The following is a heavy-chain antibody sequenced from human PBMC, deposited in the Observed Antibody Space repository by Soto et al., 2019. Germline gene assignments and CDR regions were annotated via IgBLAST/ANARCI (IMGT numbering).Heavy chain of an antibody. CDR2: IYPGDSDT. V-gene: IGHV5-51*01. J-gene: IGHJ4*02. Sequence: GESLTISCTCSGDSFTHYWIGWVRQMPGKGLEWMGIIYPGDSDTRYSPSFQGQVTISADKSISTAYLQWSSLKASDTAMYYCARSYRGGYYTGYYFDYWGQGTLVTVSS. CDR3: ARSYRGGYYTGYYFDY. D-gene: IGHD3-3*01. CDR1: GDSFTHYW.